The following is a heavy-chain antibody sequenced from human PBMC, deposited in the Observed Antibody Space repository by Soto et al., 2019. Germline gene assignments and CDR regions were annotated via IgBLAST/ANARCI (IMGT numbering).Heavy chain of an antibody. Sequence: SVKVSCKASGGTFSSYGISWVRQAPGQGLEWMGGIIPIFGTANYAQKFQDRVTITADESTSTAYMELSSLRSEDTAVYYCATSSGYTYYYFDYWGQGTLVTVSS. CDR3: ATSSGYTYYYFDY. J-gene: IGHJ4*02. D-gene: IGHD3-22*01. V-gene: IGHV1-69*13. CDR1: GGTFSSYG. CDR2: IIPIFGTA.